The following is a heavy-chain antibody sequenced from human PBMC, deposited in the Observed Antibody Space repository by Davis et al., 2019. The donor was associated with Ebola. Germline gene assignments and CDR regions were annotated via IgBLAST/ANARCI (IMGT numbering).Heavy chain of an antibody. J-gene: IGHJ3*02. CDR1: GNSFNTHW. CDR2: IYTGDSDT. Sequence: GESLKISCQDSGNSFNTHWIGWVRQMPGKGLEWMGVIYTGDSDTRYSPSFRGQVTISADKSFKTAFLQWTSLKASDTAMYYCASLRRTITGMDDGFDIWGQGTMVTVSS. CDR3: ASLRRTITGMDDGFDI. V-gene: IGHV5-51*01. D-gene: IGHD2-8*02.